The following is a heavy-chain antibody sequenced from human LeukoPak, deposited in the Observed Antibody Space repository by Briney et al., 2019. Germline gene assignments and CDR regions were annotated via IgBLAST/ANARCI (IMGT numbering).Heavy chain of an antibody. CDR2: IRYDGSNK. CDR1: GFTFSSYG. D-gene: IGHD6-13*01. V-gene: IGHV3-30*02. CDR3: ARGEQLGTAYYYYYYGMDV. J-gene: IGHJ6*02. Sequence: GGSLRLSCAASGFTFSSYGMHWVRQAPSKGLEWVAFIRYDGSNKYYADSVKGRFTISRDNAKNSLYLQMNSLRAEDTAVYYCARGEQLGTAYYYYYYGMDVWGQGTTVTVSS.